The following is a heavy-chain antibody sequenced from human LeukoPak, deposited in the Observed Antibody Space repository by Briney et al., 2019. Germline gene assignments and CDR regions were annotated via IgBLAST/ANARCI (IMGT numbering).Heavy chain of an antibody. D-gene: IGHD4-17*01. V-gene: IGHV3-7*01. Sequence: GGSLRLSCAASGFTFSSYWMSWVRQAPGKGLEWVANIKQDGSEKYYVDSVKGRFTISRDNAKNSLYLQMNSLRAEDTAVYYCAKMGLRRFFDYWGQGTLVTVSS. CDR2: IKQDGSEK. CDR1: GFTFSSYW. J-gene: IGHJ4*02. CDR3: AKMGLRRFFDY.